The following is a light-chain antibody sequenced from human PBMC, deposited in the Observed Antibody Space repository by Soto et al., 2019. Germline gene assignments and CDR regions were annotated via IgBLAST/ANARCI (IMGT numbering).Light chain of an antibody. CDR1: QSVNLNY. J-gene: IGKJ3*01. Sequence: PGERATLSCGASQSVNLNYLAWYQQKPGQAPRLLIYGASSRATGIPDRFSGSGSGTEFTLTVSRLEPEDFAVYYCQQYGRSPFTFGPGTKVDIK. V-gene: IGKV3-20*01. CDR3: QQYGRSPFT. CDR2: GAS.